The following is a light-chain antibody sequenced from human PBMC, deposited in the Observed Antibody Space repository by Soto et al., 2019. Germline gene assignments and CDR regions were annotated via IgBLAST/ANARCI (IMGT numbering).Light chain of an antibody. CDR2: GAS. CDR1: QSVSSN. CDR3: QQYNKWPAYT. J-gene: IGKJ2*01. V-gene: IGKV3-15*01. Sequence: EIVMTQSPANLSVSPRERATLSCRASQSVSSNLAWYQQKPGQGPRLLIYGASTRATSIPGRFSGSGSGTEFTLTINSLQSEAFAVYYCQQYNKWPAYTFGQGTKLEIK.